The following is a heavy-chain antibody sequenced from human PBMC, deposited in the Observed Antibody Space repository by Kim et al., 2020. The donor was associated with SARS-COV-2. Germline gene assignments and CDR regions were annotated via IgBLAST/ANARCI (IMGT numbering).Heavy chain of an antibody. CDR2: INAGNGNT. Sequence: ASVKVSCKASGYTFTSYAMHWVRQAPGQRLEWMGWINAGNGNTKYSQKFQGRVTITRDTSASTAYMELSSLRSEDTAVYYCARGSSGGSPKGSFDYWGQGTLVTVSS. D-gene: IGHD2-15*01. CDR3: ARGSSGGSPKGSFDY. V-gene: IGHV1-3*01. J-gene: IGHJ4*02. CDR1: GYTFTSYA.